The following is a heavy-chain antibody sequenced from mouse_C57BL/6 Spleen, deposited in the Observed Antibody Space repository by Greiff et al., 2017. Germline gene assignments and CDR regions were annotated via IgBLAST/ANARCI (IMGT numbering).Heavy chain of an antibody. J-gene: IGHJ2*01. CDR3: ATTVVAGTGFDY. V-gene: IGHV1-59*01. CDR1: GYSFTSYW. Sequence: VQLQQPGAELVRPGTSVKLSCKASGYSFTSYWMHWVKQRPGQGLEWIGVIDPSDSYTNYNQKFKGKATLTVDTSSSTAYMQLSGLTSEDSAVYYCATTVVAGTGFDYWGQGTTLTVSS. D-gene: IGHD1-1*01. CDR2: IDPSDSYT.